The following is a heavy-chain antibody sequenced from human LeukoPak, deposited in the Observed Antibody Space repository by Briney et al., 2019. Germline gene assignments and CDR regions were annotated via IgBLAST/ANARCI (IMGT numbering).Heavy chain of an antibody. CDR3: AREDPRTKVPEGMDV. J-gene: IGHJ6*02. CDR1: GGSISHYY. Sequence: SETLSLTCTVSGGSISHYYWSWIRQPPGKGLEWIGYIYYGGTTNYNPSLKSRVTISVDTSKNQFSLKLNPVTAADTAVYYCAREDPRTKVPEGMDVWGQGTTVTVSS. CDR2: IYYGGTT. V-gene: IGHV4-59*01. D-gene: IGHD4/OR15-4a*01.